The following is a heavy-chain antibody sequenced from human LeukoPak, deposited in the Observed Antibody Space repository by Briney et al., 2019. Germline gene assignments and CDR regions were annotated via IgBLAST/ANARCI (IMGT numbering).Heavy chain of an antibody. Sequence: GGSLRLSCAASGFTFSSYAMSWVRQAPGKGLEWDSAISGSGGSTYYADSVKGRFTISRDNSKNTLYPQMNSLRAEDTAVYYCAKGRGYCSSTSCYKGSASDYWGQGTLVTVSS. CDR2: ISGSGGST. CDR3: AKGRGYCSSTSCYKGSASDY. J-gene: IGHJ4*02. V-gene: IGHV3-23*01. D-gene: IGHD2-2*02. CDR1: GFTFSSYA.